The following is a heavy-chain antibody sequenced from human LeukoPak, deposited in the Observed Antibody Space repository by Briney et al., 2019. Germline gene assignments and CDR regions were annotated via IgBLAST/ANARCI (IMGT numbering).Heavy chain of an antibody. CDR1: GGSISSGSYY. J-gene: IGHJ3*02. CDR3: ARGDSSGYFNDAFDI. CDR2: IYTSGST. Sequence: SETLSLTCTVSGGSISSGSYYWSWIRQPAGKGLGWIGRIYTSGSTNYNPPLKSRVTISVDTSKNQFSLKLSSVTAADTAVYYCARGDSSGYFNDAFDIWGQGTMVTVSS. V-gene: IGHV4-61*02. D-gene: IGHD3-22*01.